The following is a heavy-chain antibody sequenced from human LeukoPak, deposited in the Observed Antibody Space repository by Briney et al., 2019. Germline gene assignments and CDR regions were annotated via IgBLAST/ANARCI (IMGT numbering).Heavy chain of an antibody. CDR2: INHSGST. V-gene: IGHV4-34*01. D-gene: IGHD3-22*01. CDR1: GGYFSGYY. CDR3: AREGSGYYYVAY. Sequence: SETLSLTCAVYGGYFSGYYWRWTRQPPGGGLEGIGEINHSGSTNYNPSLKSRVTISVDTSKNQFSLKLSSVTAADTAVYYCAREGSGYYYVAYWGQGTLVTVSS. J-gene: IGHJ4*02.